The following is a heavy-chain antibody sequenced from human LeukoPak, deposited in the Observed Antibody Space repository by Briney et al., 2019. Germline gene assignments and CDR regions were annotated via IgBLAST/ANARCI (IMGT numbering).Heavy chain of an antibody. CDR3: ERSLEEGMVRGVIITPIFDY. V-gene: IGHV1-2*02. CDR1: GYTFTGYY. J-gene: IGHJ4*02. D-gene: IGHD3-10*01. Sequence: ASVKVSCKASGYTFTGYYMHWVRQAPGQGLEWMGWINPNSGGTNYAQKFQGRVTMTRDTSISTAYMELSRLRSDDTAVYYCERSLEEGMVRGVIITPIFDYWGQGTLVTVSS. CDR2: INPNSGGT.